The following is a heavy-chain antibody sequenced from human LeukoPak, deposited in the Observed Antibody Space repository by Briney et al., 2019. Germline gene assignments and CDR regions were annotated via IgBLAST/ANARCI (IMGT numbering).Heavy chain of an antibody. V-gene: IGHV4-61*02. D-gene: IGHD3-22*01. Sequence: SETLSLTCTVSGGSISSGSFYWSWSRQTAGKGPEWIGRIYPSGDSQYSPSFRSRATISLDTRNQFSLKLSSVTAADTAVYYCASFPKYYYDRSGRRAFDIWGQGTMVTVSS. CDR1: GGSISSGSFY. CDR2: IYPSGDS. CDR3: ASFPKYYYDRSGRRAFDI. J-gene: IGHJ3*02.